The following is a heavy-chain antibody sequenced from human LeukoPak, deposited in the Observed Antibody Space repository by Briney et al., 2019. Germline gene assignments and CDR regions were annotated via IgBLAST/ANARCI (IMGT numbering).Heavy chain of an antibody. CDR2: ISSNGATT. CDR3: VKGRSIAAPNNDFFDS. Sequence: GGSLRLSCSASGFTFNRFYLHWVRQAPGKGLEFVSHISSNGATTYYADSVKGRFTISRDNSKNTLYLQMSSLRADDTAVYYCVKGRSIAAPNNDFFDSWGQGALVTVSS. D-gene: IGHD6-6*01. V-gene: IGHV3-64D*06. CDR1: GFTFNRFY. J-gene: IGHJ4*02.